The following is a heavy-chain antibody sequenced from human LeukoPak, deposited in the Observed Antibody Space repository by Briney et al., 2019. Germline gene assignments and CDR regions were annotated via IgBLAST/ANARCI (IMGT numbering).Heavy chain of an antibody. J-gene: IGHJ3*02. V-gene: IGHV1-46*01. D-gene: IGHD5-24*01. CDR3: ARIRDGYNDAYDI. CDR2: INPGGGNT. CDR1: GYTFTNYN. Sequence: ASVKLSCKASGYTFTNYNMHWVRQAPGQGLEWMGLINPGGGNTNYAQNFQGRVTMTRDTSTSTVYMELSSLRSEDTAIYYCARIRDGYNDAYDIWGQGTVVTVPS.